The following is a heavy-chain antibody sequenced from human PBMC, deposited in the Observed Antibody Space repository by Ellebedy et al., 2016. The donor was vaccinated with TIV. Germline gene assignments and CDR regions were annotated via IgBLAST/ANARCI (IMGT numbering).Heavy chain of an antibody. Sequence: GESLKISCAASGFTFSSYAMNWVRQAPGKGLEWVSSISSRGDATYYADSVKGRFTISRDNSKNSLFLQMSSLRAEDTAVYYCAKGGWLPYYFDYWGQGTLVTVSS. CDR2: ISSRGDAT. V-gene: IGHV3-23*01. J-gene: IGHJ4*02. CDR1: GFTFSSYA. D-gene: IGHD3-22*01. CDR3: AKGGWLPYYFDY.